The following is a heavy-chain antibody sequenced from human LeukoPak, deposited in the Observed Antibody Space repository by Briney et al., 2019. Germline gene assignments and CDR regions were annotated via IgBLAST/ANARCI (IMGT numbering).Heavy chain of an antibody. CDR2: IYYSGST. CDR1: GGSISSRSYY. V-gene: IGHV4-39*01. CDR3: AILLGYCSGGSCYSGRDY. D-gene: IGHD2-15*01. J-gene: IGHJ4*02. Sequence: SETLSLTCTVSGGSISSRSYYCGWIRQPPGKGLEWIGSIYYSGSTYYNPSLKSRVTISVDTSKNQFSLKLSSVTAADTAVYYCAILLGYCSGGSCYSGRDYWGQGTRVTVSS.